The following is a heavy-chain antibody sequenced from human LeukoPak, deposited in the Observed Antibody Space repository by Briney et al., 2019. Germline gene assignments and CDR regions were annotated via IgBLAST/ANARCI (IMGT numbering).Heavy chain of an antibody. D-gene: IGHD3-10*01. J-gene: IGHJ5*02. CDR1: GYTFTDYY. CDR2: INPNSGDA. V-gene: IGHV1-2*02. CDR3: ARGDYYGSPKVVAA. Sequence: ASVKVSCKASGYTFTDYYINWVRQAPGQGLEWMGWINPNSGDANYAQKFQDRVTMTRDTSISTAYIELNLLRSDDTAVYYCARGDYYGSPKVVAAWGQGTLVTVSS.